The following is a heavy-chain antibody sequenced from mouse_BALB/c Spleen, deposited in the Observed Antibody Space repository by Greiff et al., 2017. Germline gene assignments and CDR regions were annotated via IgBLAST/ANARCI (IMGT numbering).Heavy chain of an antibody. CDR2: ISSGSSTI. V-gene: IGHV5-17*02. CDR3: ARGGTTMITGFAY. D-gene: IGHD2-4*01. Sequence: EVKVVDVGGGLVQPGGSRKLSCAASGFTFSSFGMHWVRQAPEKGLEWVAYISSGSSTIYYADTVKGRFTISRDNPKNTLFLQMTSLRSEDTAMYYCARGGTTMITGFAYWGQGTLVTVSA. CDR1: GFTFSSFG. J-gene: IGHJ3*01.